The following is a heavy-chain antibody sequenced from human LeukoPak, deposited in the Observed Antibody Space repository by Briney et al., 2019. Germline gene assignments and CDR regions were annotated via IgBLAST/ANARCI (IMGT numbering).Heavy chain of an antibody. CDR3: ARVTAAAMVIGY. Sequence: ASVKVSCKASGYTFTGYYMHWVRQAPGQGLEWMGWINPNSGGTNYAQKFQGRVTMTRDTSISTAYMELSRLRSDDTAVYYCARVTAAAMVIGYWGQGTLVTASS. CDR2: INPNSGGT. D-gene: IGHD5-18*01. CDR1: GYTFTGYY. V-gene: IGHV1-2*02. J-gene: IGHJ4*02.